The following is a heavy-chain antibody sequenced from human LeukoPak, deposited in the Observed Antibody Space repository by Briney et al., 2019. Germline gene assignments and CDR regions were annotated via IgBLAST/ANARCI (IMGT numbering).Heavy chain of an antibody. D-gene: IGHD3-3*01. CDR2: ISYDGGIK. J-gene: IGHJ5*01. CDR3: AKSTHITVFGVPPPDS. CDR1: GLTFSTYG. V-gene: IGHV3-30*18. Sequence: GGSLRLSCAASGLTFSTYGMHWVRQAPGKGLEWVAVISYDGGIKYYADSVKGRFTISRDNSENTLYLQMNSLRAEDTAVYYCAKSTHITVFGVPPPDSWGQGTLVTVSS.